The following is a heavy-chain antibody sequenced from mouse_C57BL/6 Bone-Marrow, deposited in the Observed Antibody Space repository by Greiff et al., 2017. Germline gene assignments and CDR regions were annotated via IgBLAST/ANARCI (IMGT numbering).Heavy chain of an antibody. CDR3: ARTTPPSYYFDY. CDR2: ISSGSSTI. CDR1: GFTFSDYG. V-gene: IGHV5-17*01. J-gene: IGHJ2*01. Sequence: EVKVVESGGGLVKPGGSLKLSCAASGFTFSDYGMHWVRQAPEKGLEWVAYISSGSSTIYYADTVKGRFTISRDNAKNTLFLQMTSLRSEDTAMYYCARTTPPSYYFDYWGQGTTLTVSS. D-gene: IGHD1-1*01.